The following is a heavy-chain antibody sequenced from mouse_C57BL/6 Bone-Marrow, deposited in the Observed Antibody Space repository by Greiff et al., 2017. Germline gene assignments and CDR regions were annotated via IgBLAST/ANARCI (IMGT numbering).Heavy chain of an antibody. CDR3: VRQRSWCFDV. CDR1: GFSFNTYA. J-gene: IGHJ1*03. Sequence: DAGGGLVQPKGSLKLSCAASGFSFNTYAMNWVRQAPGKGLEWVARIRSKSNNYATYYADSVKDRFTISRDDSESMLYLQMNNLKTEDTAMYYCVRQRSWCFDVWGTGTTVTVSS. CDR2: IRSKSNNYAT. V-gene: IGHV10-1*01.